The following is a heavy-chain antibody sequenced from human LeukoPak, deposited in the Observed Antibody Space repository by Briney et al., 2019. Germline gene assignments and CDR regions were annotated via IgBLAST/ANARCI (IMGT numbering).Heavy chain of an antibody. V-gene: IGHV1-2*02. CDR2: INPNSGGT. CDR3: AGESIAVAGTRYYGMDV. D-gene: IGHD6-19*01. Sequence: ASVKVSCKASGYTFTGYYMHWVRQAPGQGLEWMGWINPNSGGTNYAQKFQGRVTMTRDTSISTAYMELSRLRSDDTAVYYCAGESIAVAGTRYYGMDVWGQGTTVTVSS. J-gene: IGHJ6*02. CDR1: GYTFTGYY.